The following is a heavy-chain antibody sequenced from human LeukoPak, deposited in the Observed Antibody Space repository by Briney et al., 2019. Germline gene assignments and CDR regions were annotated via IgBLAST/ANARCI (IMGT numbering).Heavy chain of an antibody. Sequence: PGGSLRLSCAASGFTFRSYAMSWVRQAPGKGLEWVSVISGNGGRTYYADSVKGRFTISRDNSKNTLYLQMNSLRAEDTAVYYCAKVRDLVTVLGRFDNWGQGTLVTVSS. D-gene: IGHD3-16*01. J-gene: IGHJ5*02. CDR1: GFTFRSYA. CDR2: ISGNGGRT. CDR3: AKVRDLVTVLGRFDN. V-gene: IGHV3-23*01.